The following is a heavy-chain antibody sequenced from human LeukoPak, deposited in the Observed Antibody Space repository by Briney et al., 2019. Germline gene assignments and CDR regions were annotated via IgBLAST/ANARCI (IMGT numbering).Heavy chain of an antibody. J-gene: IGHJ4*02. CDR2: INPNSGVT. CDR3: ARDLNDYCATTNCFTATDVDTTVVDN. V-gene: IGHV1-2*02. D-gene: IGHD5-18*01. CDR1: GYTFSDYY. Sequence: EASVKVSFKTSGYTFSDYYMHWVRPAPGQGLEWMGWINPNSGVTIYAQRFQGRVTLTSDTSISTAYMELKSLRSDDTAVYYCARDLNDYCATTNCFTATDVDTTVVDNWGQGTLVTVSS.